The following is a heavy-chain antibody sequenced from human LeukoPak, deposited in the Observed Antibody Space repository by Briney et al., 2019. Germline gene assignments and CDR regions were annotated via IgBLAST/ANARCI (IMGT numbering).Heavy chain of an antibody. CDR3: ARDPIAGAFDI. CDR2: ISSSSSYI. CDR1: GFTFSSYS. V-gene: IGHV3-21*01. Sequence: GGSLRLSCAASGFTFSSYSMNWVRQAPGKGLEWVSSISSSSSYIYYADSVKGRFTIPRDNAKNSLYLQMNSLRAEDTAVYYCARDPIAGAFDIWGQGTMVTVSS. D-gene: IGHD2-21*01. J-gene: IGHJ3*02.